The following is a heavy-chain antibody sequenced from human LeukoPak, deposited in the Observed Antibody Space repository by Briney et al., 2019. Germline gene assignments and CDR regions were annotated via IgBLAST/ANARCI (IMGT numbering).Heavy chain of an antibody. J-gene: IGHJ6*02. Sequence: GGSLRLSCAVSGFTFNNYAMDWVRQAPGKGLEWVSGVSASGGTTYYADSVKGRFTISRDNSKNTLYLQMNSLRAEDTAVYYCARDGDYGDYAGMDVWGQGTTVTVSS. CDR3: ARDGDYGDYAGMDV. CDR2: VSASGGTT. CDR1: GFTFNNYA. D-gene: IGHD4-17*01. V-gene: IGHV3-23*01.